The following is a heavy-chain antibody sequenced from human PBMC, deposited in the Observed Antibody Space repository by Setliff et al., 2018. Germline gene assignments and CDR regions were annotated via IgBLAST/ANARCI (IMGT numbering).Heavy chain of an antibody. D-gene: IGHD2-21*01. V-gene: IGHV4-4*08. CDR2: VYTSGST. CDR3: ARVIDAFYNYPDV. CDR1: GGSISTYH. Sequence: ASETLSLTCSVSGGSISTYHWSWIRQPPGKGLEWIGYVYTSGSTNYNPSLRSRASISIDTSKRQFSLKLRSLAAADTAIYYCARVIDAFYNYPDVWGKGTTVTVSS. J-gene: IGHJ6*04.